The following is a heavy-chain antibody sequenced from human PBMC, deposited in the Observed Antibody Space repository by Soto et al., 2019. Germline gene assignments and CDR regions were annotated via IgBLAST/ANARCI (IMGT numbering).Heavy chain of an antibody. D-gene: IGHD2-15*01. CDR2: ISYDGYNK. V-gene: IGHV3-30-3*01. Sequence: QVQLVESGGGVVQPGTSLRLSCAASGFTFSSYAMHWVRQAPGKGLEWVAVISYDGYNKYYADSVKGRFTISRDNSKTTLYLQMNSLRAEDTAVYYCARGPYCSGGTCFGSQSAFDIWGQGTMVTVSS. CDR3: ARGPYCSGGTCFGSQSAFDI. CDR1: GFTFSSYA. J-gene: IGHJ3*02.